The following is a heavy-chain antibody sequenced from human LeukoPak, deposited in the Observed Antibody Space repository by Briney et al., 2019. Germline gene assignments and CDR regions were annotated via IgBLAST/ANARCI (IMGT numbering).Heavy chain of an antibody. CDR2: INHSGST. V-gene: IGHV4-34*01. CDR3: ARRGGYMDV. D-gene: IGHD3-3*01. Sequence: PSETLSLTCAVYGGSFSGYYWSWIRQPPGKGLEWIGEINHSGSTNYNPSLKSRVTISVDTSKNQFSLKLSSVTAADTAVYYCARRGGYMDVWGKGTTVTISS. CDR1: GGSFSGYY. J-gene: IGHJ6*03.